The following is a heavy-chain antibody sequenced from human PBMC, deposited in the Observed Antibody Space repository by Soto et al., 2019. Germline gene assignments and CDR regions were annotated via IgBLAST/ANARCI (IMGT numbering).Heavy chain of an antibody. CDR2: IYYSGST. V-gene: IGHV4-39*01. CDR3: ARHYSSGSRNWFDP. J-gene: IGHJ5*02. CDR1: GGSINSSSYF. Sequence: SETLSLTCSVSGGSINSSSYFWGWVRQPPGKGLEWIGSIYYSGSTCYNPSLRSRVTISVDTSKNQFSLKLSSVTAADTAVFYCARHYSSGSRNWFDPWGQGTLVTVSS. D-gene: IGHD6-19*01.